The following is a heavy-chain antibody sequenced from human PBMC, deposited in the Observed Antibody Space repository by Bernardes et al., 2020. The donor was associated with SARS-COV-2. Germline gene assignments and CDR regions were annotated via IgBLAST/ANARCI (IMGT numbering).Heavy chain of an antibody. CDR3: ARSQYCAGDCSSHFYYYGLDV. J-gene: IGHJ6*02. D-gene: IGHD2-21*02. CDR2: IDPSDSYT. V-gene: IGHV5-10-1*01. CDR1: GESFTSYW. Sequence: GESLMISCKGSGESFTSYWISWVRQMPGKGLEWMGRIDPSDSYTNYSPSFQGHVTISADKSTSTAYLQWSSLKASDTAKYYCARSQYCAGDCSSHFYYYGLDVWGQGTTVTVSS.